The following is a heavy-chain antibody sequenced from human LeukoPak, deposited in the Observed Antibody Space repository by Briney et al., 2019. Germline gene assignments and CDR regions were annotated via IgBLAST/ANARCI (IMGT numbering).Heavy chain of an antibody. D-gene: IGHD7-27*01. J-gene: IGHJ4*02. CDR1: GGSVSSGTYF. CDR2: IHYSVTT. CDR3: ARWGTY. V-gene: IGHV4-61*01. Sequence: PSETLSLTCTVSGGSVSSGTYFWTCVRQPPGTGLEWIGHIHYSVTTNYNPSLKSRVTMSLDTSKNQFSLKLTSVAAADTAIYFCARWGTYWGQGILVTVSS.